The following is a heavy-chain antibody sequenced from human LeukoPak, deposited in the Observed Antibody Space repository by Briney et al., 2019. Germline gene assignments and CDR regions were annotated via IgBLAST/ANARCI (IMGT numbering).Heavy chain of an antibody. Sequence: ASVKLSCKASGSTFTSYGISWVRQAPGQGLEWMGWISAYNGKTNYAQKLQGRVTMTTDTSTSTAYMELRSLRSDDTAVYYCARDRSPYSSGWYYFDYWGQGTLVTVSS. CDR1: GSTFTSYG. CDR3: ARDRSPYSSGWYYFDY. D-gene: IGHD6-19*01. CDR2: ISAYNGKT. J-gene: IGHJ4*02. V-gene: IGHV1-18*01.